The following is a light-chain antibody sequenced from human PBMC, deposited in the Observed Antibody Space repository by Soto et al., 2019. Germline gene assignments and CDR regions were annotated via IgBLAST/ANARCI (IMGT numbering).Light chain of an antibody. J-gene: IGKJ5*01. CDR3: QQYNNWPLT. V-gene: IGKV3-15*01. CDR1: QSVSSN. CDR2: GAS. Sequence: EMVMTQSPATLSVSPGERATLSCRASQSVSSNLAWYQQKPGQGPRLLIYGASIRATGIPARFSGSGSGTEFTLTISSLQSEDFAVYWCQQYNNWPLTFGPGTRLEIK.